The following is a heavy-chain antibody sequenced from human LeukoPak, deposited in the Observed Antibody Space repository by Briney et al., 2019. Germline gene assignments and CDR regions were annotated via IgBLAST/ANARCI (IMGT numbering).Heavy chain of an antibody. D-gene: IGHD2-21*02. V-gene: IGHV3-21*01. Sequence: GGSLRLSCAASGFTFSSHSMNWVRQTPGKGLEWVSSISSSSSYIYYADSVKGRFTISRDNAKNSLYLQMNSLRAEDTAVYYCARVAYCGGDCYLDAFDIWGQGTMVTASS. J-gene: IGHJ3*02. CDR2: ISSSSSYI. CDR3: ARVAYCGGDCYLDAFDI. CDR1: GFTFSSHS.